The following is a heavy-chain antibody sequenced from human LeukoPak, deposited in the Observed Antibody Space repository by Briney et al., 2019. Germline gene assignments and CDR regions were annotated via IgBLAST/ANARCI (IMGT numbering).Heavy chain of an antibody. V-gene: IGHV3-30*18. CDR3: AEDRGSYSLDYFDY. CDR1: GFTFSSYG. CDR2: ISYDGSNK. J-gene: IGHJ4*02. Sequence: GRSLRLSCAASGFTFSSYGMHWVRQAPGKGLEWVAVISYDGSNKYYADSVKGRFTISRDNSKNTLYLQMNSLRGEDTAVYYCAEDRGSYSLDYFDYWGQGTLVTVSS. D-gene: IGHD1-26*01.